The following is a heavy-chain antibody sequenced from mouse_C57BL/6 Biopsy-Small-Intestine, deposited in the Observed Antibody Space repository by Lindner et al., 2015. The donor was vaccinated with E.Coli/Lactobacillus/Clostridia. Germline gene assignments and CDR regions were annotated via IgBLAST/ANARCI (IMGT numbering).Heavy chain of an antibody. CDR2: ISSNSVGT. CDR3: VRHDGYNSYFTY. D-gene: IGHD2-3*01. V-gene: IGHV5-6-2*01. CDR1: GFTFSSYA. Sequence: VQLQESGGGLVKPGGSLKLSCATSGFTFSSYAMSWIRLIPEKRLEWVAAISSNSVGTYYPDTVKDRFTISRDNDKNTLYLRMSSLRSDDTALYFCVRHDGYNSYFTYWGQGTLVTVSA. J-gene: IGHJ3*01.